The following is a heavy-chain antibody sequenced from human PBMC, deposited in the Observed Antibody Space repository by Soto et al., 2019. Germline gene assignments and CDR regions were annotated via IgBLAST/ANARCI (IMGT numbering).Heavy chain of an antibody. CDR1: GYRFASYW. J-gene: IGHJ4*02. CDR2: IYPGDSDT. Sequence: GESLKISCKASGYRFASYWIAWVRQMPGKGLEWMGIIYPGDSDTRYNPSFQGQVTISADESISTAYLQWSSLEASDSAMYYCARHPKYYSGYRYFDSWGQGTRVTVSS. V-gene: IGHV5-51*01. D-gene: IGHD5-12*01. CDR3: ARHPKYYSGYRYFDS.